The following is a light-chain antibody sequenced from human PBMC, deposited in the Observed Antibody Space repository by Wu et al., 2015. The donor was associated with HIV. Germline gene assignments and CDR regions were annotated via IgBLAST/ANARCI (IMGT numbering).Light chain of an antibody. J-gene: IGKJ1*01. V-gene: IGKV3-11*01. Sequence: EIVMTQFPATLSVSPGERATLSCRASQNISSSLAWYQQKRGQAPRLLIYDASNRATGIPARFSGSGSGTDFTLTISSLEPEDFAVYYCQQRSNWPRGTFGQGTKVEIQ. CDR3: QQRSNWPRGT. CDR1: QNISSS. CDR2: DAS.